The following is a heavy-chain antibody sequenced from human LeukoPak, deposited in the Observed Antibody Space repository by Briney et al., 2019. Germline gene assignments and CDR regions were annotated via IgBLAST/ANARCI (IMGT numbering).Heavy chain of an antibody. D-gene: IGHD3-22*01. CDR2: ISYDGSNK. Sequence: PGGSLRLSCAASGFTFSSYAMHWVRQAPGKGLEWVAVISYDGSNKYYADSVKGRFTISRDNSKNTLYLQMNSLRAEDTAVYYCASSASRDYYDSSGYYVLGYYYYYGMDVWGQGTTVTVSS. J-gene: IGHJ6*02. V-gene: IGHV3-30*14. CDR1: GFTFSSYA. CDR3: ASSASRDYYDSSGYYVLGYYYYYGMDV.